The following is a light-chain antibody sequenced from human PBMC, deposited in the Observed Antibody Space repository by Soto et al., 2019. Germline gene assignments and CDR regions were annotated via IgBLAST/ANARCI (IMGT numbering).Light chain of an antibody. CDR2: DAS. CDR3: QQRSNWPPVT. CDR1: QSINRR. Sequence: EIVLTQSPATLSLSPGERATLSCRASQSINRRLAWYRQKPGQAPRLLIYDASNRATGIPARFSGSGSGTDFTLTISSLEPEDFRVYYCQQRSNWPPVTFGGGTKVDIK. J-gene: IGKJ4*01. V-gene: IGKV3-11*01.